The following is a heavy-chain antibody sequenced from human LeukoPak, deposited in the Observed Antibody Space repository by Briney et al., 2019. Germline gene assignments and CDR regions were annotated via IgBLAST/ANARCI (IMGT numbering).Heavy chain of an antibody. CDR3: AKYLSGYGTRY. Sequence: GGSLRLSCAASGFTFSSYDMSWARQAPGKGLEWVSAIRGSGDSTYYADSVKGRFTISRDSSKNTLYLQMNSLRAEDTAVYYCAKYLSGYGTRYWGQGTLVTVSS. V-gene: IGHV3-23*01. CDR2: IRGSGDST. D-gene: IGHD5-12*01. J-gene: IGHJ4*02. CDR1: GFTFSSYD.